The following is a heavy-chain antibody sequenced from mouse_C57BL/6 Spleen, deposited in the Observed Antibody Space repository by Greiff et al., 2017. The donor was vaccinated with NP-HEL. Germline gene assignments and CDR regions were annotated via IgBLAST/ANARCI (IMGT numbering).Heavy chain of an antibody. CDR2: IDPETGGT. D-gene: IGHD4-1*01. V-gene: IGHV1-15*01. J-gene: IGHJ2*01. CDR1: GYTFTDYE. Sequence: LVESGAELVRPGASVTLSCKASGYTFTDYEMHWVKQTPVHGLEWIGAIDPETGGTAYNQKFKGKAILTADKSSSTAYMELRSLTSEDSAVYYCTRANWAHYFAYWGQGTTLTVSS. CDR3: TRANWAHYFAY.